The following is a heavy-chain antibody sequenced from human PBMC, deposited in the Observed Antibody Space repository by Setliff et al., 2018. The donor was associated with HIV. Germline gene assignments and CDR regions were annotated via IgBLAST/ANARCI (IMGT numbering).Heavy chain of an antibody. CDR1: GYSISSGYY. J-gene: IGHJ4*02. V-gene: IGHV4-38-2*01. CDR2: INHSGST. CDR3: ARLRRSSGWSFDY. D-gene: IGHD6-19*01. Sequence: ETLSLTCAVSGYSISSGYYWSWIRQPPGKGLEWIGQINHSGSTNYNPSLKTRVSISIDTSKNQFSLKLTSVTAADSAVYYCARLRRSSGWSFDYWAQGTLVTVSS.